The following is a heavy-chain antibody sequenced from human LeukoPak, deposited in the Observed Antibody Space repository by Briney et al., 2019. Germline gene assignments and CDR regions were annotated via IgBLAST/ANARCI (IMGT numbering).Heavy chain of an antibody. Sequence: GGSLRPSCSASGFIFNNYAMQWVRQAAGKGLDYISAISSDGGTTYYADSVKGRFTISRDNAKNSLFLQMNSLRAEDTAVYYCAKGTKPVMTIPDYWGQGTLVTVSS. CDR1: GFIFNNYA. CDR3: AKGTKPVMTIPDY. J-gene: IGHJ4*02. D-gene: IGHD4/OR15-4a*01. CDR2: ISSDGGTT. V-gene: IGHV3-64*04.